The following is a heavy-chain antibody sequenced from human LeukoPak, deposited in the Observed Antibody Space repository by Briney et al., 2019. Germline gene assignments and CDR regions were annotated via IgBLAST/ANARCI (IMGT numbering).Heavy chain of an antibody. CDR3: ARLSTINSYSFDY. V-gene: IGHV2-5*01. CDR2: IYWNDGD. D-gene: IGHD5/OR15-5a*01. CDR1: VFSVSATGVG. J-gene: IGHJ4*02. Sequence: SGPTPVNPTETLTVTCTLSVFSVSATGVGVGWIRQPPGRALEWLAHIYWNDGDYYSSSLKSRLTITKDTSKNLVVLTMTNMDPVDTATYYCARLSTINSYSFDYWGQGTLVTVSS.